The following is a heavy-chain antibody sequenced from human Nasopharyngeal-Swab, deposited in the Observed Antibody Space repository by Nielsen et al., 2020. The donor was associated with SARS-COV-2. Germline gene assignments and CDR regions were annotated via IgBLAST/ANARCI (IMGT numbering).Heavy chain of an antibody. V-gene: IGHV3-53*04. CDR1: GFTVSTNY. Sequence: GESLKISCAASGFTVSTNYMSRVRQAPGKGLEWVSIIYSGGSTYYADSVKGRFTISRHNSKNTLYLQMHSLRAEDTAVYYCARAFDSSGSYYYGMDVWGQGTTVTVSS. D-gene: IGHD3-22*01. J-gene: IGHJ6*02. CDR3: ARAFDSSGSYYYGMDV. CDR2: IYSGGST.